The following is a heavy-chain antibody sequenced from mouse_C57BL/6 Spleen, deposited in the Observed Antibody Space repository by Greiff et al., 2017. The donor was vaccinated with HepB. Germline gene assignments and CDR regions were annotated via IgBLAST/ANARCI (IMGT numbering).Heavy chain of an antibody. CDR1: GFSLTSYG. D-gene: IGHD3-1*01. CDR2: IWSGGST. CDR3: ARGHSSGYSYAMDY. J-gene: IGHJ4*01. V-gene: IGHV2-2*01. Sequence: QVQLKESGPGLVQPSQSLSITCTVSGFSLTSYGVHWVRQSPGKGLEWLGVIWSGGSTDYNAAFISRLSISKDNSKSQVFFKMNSLQADDTAIYYCARGHSSGYSYAMDYWGQGTSVTVSS.